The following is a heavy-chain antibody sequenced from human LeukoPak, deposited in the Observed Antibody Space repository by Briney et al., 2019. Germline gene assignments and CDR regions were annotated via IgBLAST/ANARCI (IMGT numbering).Heavy chain of an antibody. D-gene: IGHD1-26*01. CDR1: GFIFSSAY. J-gene: IGHJ4*02. V-gene: IGHV3-23*01. CDR3: AKLSLVEPTDY. CDR2: ITASGGST. Sequence: GGSLRLSCAASGFIFSSAYMSWVRQAPGKGLEWVSTITASGGSTFYADSVKGRFTTSRDNSKNTLYLQMNTLRAEDTAIYYCAKLSLVEPTDYWGQGTLVTVSS.